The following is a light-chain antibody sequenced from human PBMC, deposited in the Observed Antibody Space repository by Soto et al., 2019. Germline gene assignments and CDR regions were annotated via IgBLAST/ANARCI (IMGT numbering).Light chain of an antibody. Sequence: IQMTQSPSPLSASVGDIATFSCRTSQTISTWLAWYRQKPGEAPKLLIYKASTLEVGVPSRFIASGSGTEFALTVNNLQPADFSTYYCQRYNSYAWTFGEGT. V-gene: IGKV1-5*03. CDR3: QRYNSYAWT. J-gene: IGKJ1*01. CDR1: QTISTW. CDR2: KAS.